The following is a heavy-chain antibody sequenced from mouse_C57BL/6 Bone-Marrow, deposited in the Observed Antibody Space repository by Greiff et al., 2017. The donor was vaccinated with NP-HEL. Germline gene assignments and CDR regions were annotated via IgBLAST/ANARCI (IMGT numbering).Heavy chain of an antibody. V-gene: IGHV14-4*01. CDR3: TTWYYGSWYFDV. CDR1: GFNIKDDY. D-gene: IGHD1-1*01. Sequence: EVQLQESGAELVRPGASVKLSCTASGFNIKDDYMHWVKQRPEQGLEWIGWIEPENGDTEYASKFQGKATITADTSSNTAYLQLSSLTSEDTAVYYCTTWYYGSWYFDVWGTGTTVTVSS. J-gene: IGHJ1*03. CDR2: IEPENGDT.